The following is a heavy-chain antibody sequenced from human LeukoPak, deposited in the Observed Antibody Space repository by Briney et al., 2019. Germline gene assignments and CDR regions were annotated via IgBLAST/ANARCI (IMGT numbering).Heavy chain of an antibody. V-gene: IGHV3-23*01. D-gene: IGHD6-19*01. Sequence: GGSLRLSCAASGFTFSTYVMTWVRQAPGKGPEWVSTISDSGDNTYYADSVKGRFTMSRDNSRNTLYLQMNSLRAEDTAVYYCVKGGWADYWGQGALVTVSS. CDR2: ISDSGDNT. J-gene: IGHJ4*02. CDR1: GFTFSTYV. CDR3: VKGGWADY.